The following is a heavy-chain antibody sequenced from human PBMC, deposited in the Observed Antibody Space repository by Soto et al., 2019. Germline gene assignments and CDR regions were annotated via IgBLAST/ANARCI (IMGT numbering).Heavy chain of an antibody. CDR1: GGSISSGGYY. V-gene: IGHV4-31*03. D-gene: IGHD1-1*01. Sequence: SETLSLTCTVSGGSISSGGYYWSWIRQHPGKGLEWIGYIYYSGSTYYNPSLKSRVTISVDTSKNQFSLKLSSVTAADPAVYYCAREGTHYYFDYWGQGTLVTVSS. CDR2: IYYSGST. J-gene: IGHJ4*02. CDR3: AREGTHYYFDY.